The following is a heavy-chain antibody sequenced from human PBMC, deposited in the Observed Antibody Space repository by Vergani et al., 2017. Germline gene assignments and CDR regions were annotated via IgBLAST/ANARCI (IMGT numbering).Heavy chain of an antibody. J-gene: IGHJ3*02. CDR3: AXTWLGYCSGGSCHYPRVTFDI. CDR1: GFSLSTSGVG. CDR2: IYWNDDK. V-gene: IGHV2-5*01. D-gene: IGHD2-15*01. Sequence: QITLKESGPTLVKPTQTLTLTCTFSGFSLSTSGVGVGWIRQPPGKALEWLALIYWNDDKRYSPSLKSRLTITKDTSKNPVVLTMTNMDPVDTATYYCAXTWLGYCSGGSCHYPRVTFDIWGQGKMVTVSS.